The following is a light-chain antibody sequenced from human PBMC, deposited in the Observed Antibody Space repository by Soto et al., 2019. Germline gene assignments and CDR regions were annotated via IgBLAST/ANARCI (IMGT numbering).Light chain of an antibody. CDR2: EVS. J-gene: IGLJ3*02. V-gene: IGLV2-14*01. CDR1: SSDVGEYNY. Sequence: QSALTQPASVSGSPGQSITISCTGTSSDVGEYNYVSWFQQHPGKVPKLMIYEVSNRPSGVSSRFSGSKSGNTASLTISGLQAEDDADYYCSSYTTSSTWVFGGGTKVTVL. CDR3: SSYTTSSTWV.